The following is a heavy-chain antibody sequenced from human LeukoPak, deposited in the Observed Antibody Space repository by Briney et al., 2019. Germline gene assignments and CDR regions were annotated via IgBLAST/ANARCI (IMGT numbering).Heavy chain of an antibody. CDR2: ISYDGSNK. V-gene: IGHV3-30*18. J-gene: IGHJ4*02. Sequence: PGGSLRLSCAASGFTFSSYGMHWVRQAPGKGLEWVAVISYDGSNKYYADSVKGRFTISRDNSKNTLYLQINSLRAEDTAVYYCAKSGGYDSSGYYYGPFDYWGQGTLVTVSS. CDR3: AKSGGYDSSGYYYGPFDY. CDR1: GFTFSSYG. D-gene: IGHD3-22*01.